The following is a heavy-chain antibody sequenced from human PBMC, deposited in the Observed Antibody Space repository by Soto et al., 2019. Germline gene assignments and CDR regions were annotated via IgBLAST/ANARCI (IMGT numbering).Heavy chain of an antibody. J-gene: IGHJ6*02. CDR2: INPVGGST. D-gene: IGHD1-26*01. CDR3: ARGWGRVVYAMDV. V-gene: IGHV1-46*04. Sequence: QVQLVQSGAEVKKPGASVRVSCKASGYTFTSYYIHWVRQAPGQGLEWVSFINPVGGSTNYAQKLQGRVTVTRDTSTSTVHMELSSLRSEDTAVYYCARGWGRVVYAMDVWGQGTTVTVSS. CDR1: GYTFTSYY.